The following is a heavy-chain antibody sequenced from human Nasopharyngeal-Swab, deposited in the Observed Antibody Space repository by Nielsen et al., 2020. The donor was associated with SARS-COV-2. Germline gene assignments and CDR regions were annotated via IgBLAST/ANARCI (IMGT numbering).Heavy chain of an antibody. CDR3: ARALSARTTFNCLGP. V-gene: IGHV1-46*01. D-gene: IGHD4-17*01. CDR2: INPSGGST. CDR1: GGTFSSYA. J-gene: IGHJ5*02. Sequence: ASVKVSCKASGGTFSSYAISWVRQAPGQGLEWMGIINPSGGSTSYAQKFQGRVTMTRDTSTSTVYMELSSLRSEDTAVYYCARALSARTTFNCLGPWGQGTLVTVSS.